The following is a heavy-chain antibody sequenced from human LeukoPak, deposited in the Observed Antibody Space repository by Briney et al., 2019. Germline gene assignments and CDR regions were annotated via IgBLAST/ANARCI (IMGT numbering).Heavy chain of an antibody. D-gene: IGHD5-12*01. CDR1: GFMFSSYW. CDR2: IKQDGSEK. CDR3: ARTAPTRTYYFDY. V-gene: IGHV3-7*01. J-gene: IGHJ4*02. Sequence: PGGSLRLSCAASGFMFSSYWMSWVRQAPGKGLEWVANIKQDGSEKYYVDSVKGRFTISRDNAKNSLYLQMNSLRAEDTAVYYCARTAPTRTYYFDYWGQGTLVTVSS.